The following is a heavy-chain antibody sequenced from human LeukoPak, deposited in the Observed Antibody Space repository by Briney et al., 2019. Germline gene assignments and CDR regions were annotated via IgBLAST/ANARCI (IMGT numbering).Heavy chain of an antibody. Sequence: SQTLSLTCTVSGGSISSGDYYWSWIRQPPGKGLEWIGYIYYSGSTYYNPSLKSRVTISVDTSKNQFSLKLSSVTAADTAVYYCARDLGPNHYDSSGYSVWGQGTLVTVSS. CDR3: ARDLGPNHYDSSGYSV. CDR2: IYYSGST. V-gene: IGHV4-30-4*01. CDR1: GGSISSGDYY. D-gene: IGHD3-22*01. J-gene: IGHJ4*02.